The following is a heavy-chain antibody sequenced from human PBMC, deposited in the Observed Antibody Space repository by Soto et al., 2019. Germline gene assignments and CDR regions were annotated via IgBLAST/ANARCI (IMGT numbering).Heavy chain of an antibody. V-gene: IGHV3-30*18. Sequence: GGSLRLSCAASGFTFSSYGMHWVRQAPGKGLEWVAVISYDGSNKYYADSVKGRFTISRDNSKNTLYLQMNSLGAEDTAVYYCAKDSYGSGSYYYYGMDVWGQGTTVTVSS. CDR2: ISYDGSNK. D-gene: IGHD3-10*01. J-gene: IGHJ6*02. CDR1: GFTFSSYG. CDR3: AKDSYGSGSYYYYGMDV.